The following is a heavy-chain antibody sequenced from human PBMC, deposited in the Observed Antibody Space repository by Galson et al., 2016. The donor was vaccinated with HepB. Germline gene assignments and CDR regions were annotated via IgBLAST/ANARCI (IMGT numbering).Heavy chain of an antibody. CDR1: GFSLSTSLVG. CDR2: IYWNDEK. D-gene: IGHD4-17*01. CDR3: ANFNYGDQTFDY. J-gene: IGHJ4*02. V-gene: IGHV2-5*01. Sequence: PALVKPTQTLTLTCTFSGFSLSTSLVGVGWIRQPPGEALEWLALIYWNDEKRYSPSLKSRLTITKDTSKNQVVLTVTNLDPVDPATYYCANFNYGDQTFDYWGQGTLVTVSS.